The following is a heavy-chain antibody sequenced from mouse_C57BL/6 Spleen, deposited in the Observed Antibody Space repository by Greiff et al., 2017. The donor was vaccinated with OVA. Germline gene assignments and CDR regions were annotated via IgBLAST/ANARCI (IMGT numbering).Heavy chain of an antibody. CDR1: GYTFTSYW. V-gene: IGHV1-72*01. J-gene: IGHJ4*01. CDR2: IDPNSGGT. Sequence: VQLQQPGAELVKPGASVKLSCKASGYTFTSYWMHWVKQRPGRGLEWIGRIDPNSGGTKYNEKFKSKATLTVDKPSSTAYMQLSSMTSQDTEMYYCATSGTHYDGIYYAVDYWGQGTSVTVSS. D-gene: IGHD1-2*01. CDR3: ATSGTHYDGIYYAVDY.